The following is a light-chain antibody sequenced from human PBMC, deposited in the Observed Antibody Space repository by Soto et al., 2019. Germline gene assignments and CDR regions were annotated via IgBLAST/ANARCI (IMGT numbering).Light chain of an antibody. CDR2: WAS. CDR3: HQYYSAPWT. CDR1: QSILYSSNNNNY. V-gene: IGKV4-1*01. Sequence: DIVMTQSPDSLAVSLGERATINCKSSQSILYSSNNNNYLAWYQQKPGQPPKLLIYWASTRESGVPDRFSGSGSGTDFTLTISSLQAEDVAVYYCHQYYSAPWTFGQRTKVEIK. J-gene: IGKJ1*01.